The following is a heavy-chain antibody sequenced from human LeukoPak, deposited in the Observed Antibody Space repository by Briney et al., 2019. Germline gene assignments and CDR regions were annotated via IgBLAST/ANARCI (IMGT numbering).Heavy chain of an antibody. J-gene: IGHJ6*02. V-gene: IGHV4-39*01. D-gene: IGHD2-21*01. Sequence: SETLSLTCIVSGGSISTSAYYWGWIRQPPGEGLQWIGSIYYSGNTYYNSSLKSRVTISVDTSTSQFSLRLSSVTAADTAVYYCARAGIDYYYGMDVWGQGTTVTVSS. CDR2: IYYSGNT. CDR3: ARAGIDYYYGMDV. CDR1: GGSISTSAYY.